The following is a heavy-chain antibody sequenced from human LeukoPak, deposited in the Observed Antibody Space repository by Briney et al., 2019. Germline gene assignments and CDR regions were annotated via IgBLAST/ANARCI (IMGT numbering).Heavy chain of an antibody. Sequence: GGSLRLSWAAAGFTFSSYAMGWVRQAPGKGLELGAAISGSGGSTYYADSVKGRFTISRDNYKKTLYLQMPSMRAEDTAVYYCAKVERFGELLSPFDYWGQGTLVTVSS. J-gene: IGHJ4*02. D-gene: IGHD3-10*01. CDR2: ISGSGGST. CDR3: AKVERFGELLSPFDY. CDR1: GFTFSSYA. V-gene: IGHV3-23*01.